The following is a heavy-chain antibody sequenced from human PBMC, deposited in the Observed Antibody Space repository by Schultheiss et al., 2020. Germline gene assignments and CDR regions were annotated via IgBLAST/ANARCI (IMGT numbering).Heavy chain of an antibody. J-gene: IGHJ4*02. CDR2: INPSGGST. Sequence: ASVKVSCKASGYTFTGYHMHWVRQAPGQGPEWMGIINPSGGSTSYAQKFQGRVTMTRDTSTSTVYMELSSLRSEDTAVYYCARDREMTYYDFWSGYSPFDYWGQGTLVTVSS. CDR1: GYTFTGYH. V-gene: IGHV1-46*01. CDR3: ARDREMTYYDFWSGYSPFDY. D-gene: IGHD3-3*01.